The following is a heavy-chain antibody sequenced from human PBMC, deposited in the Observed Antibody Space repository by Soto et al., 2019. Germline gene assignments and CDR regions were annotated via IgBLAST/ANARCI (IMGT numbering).Heavy chain of an antibody. CDR1: GFTVSNNH. CDR3: AGRLTTAASLDY. D-gene: IGHD3-16*01. V-gene: IGHV3-53*01. J-gene: IGHJ4*02. CDR2: VHGGGST. Sequence: VQLVESGGGLIQPGGSLRLSCAASGFTVSNNHMTWVRQAAGKGLELVSFVHGGGSTAYADSVKGRFTISRDPSKNTLYLQMASLRAEGTAIYYCAGRLTTAASLDYWGRGTLVTVSS.